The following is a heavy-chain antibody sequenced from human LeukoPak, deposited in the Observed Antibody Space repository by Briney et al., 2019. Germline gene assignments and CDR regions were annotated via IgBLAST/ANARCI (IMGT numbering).Heavy chain of an antibody. CDR3: AREGGYCSSTSCYGGWFDP. D-gene: IGHD2-2*01. J-gene: IGHJ5*02. V-gene: IGHV4-39*07. Sequence: PSETLSLTCTVSGGSISSSSYYWGWIRQPPGKGLEWIGSIYYSGSTYYNPSLKSRVTISVDTSKNQFSLKLSSVTAADTAVYYCAREGGYCSSTSCYGGWFDPWGQGTLATVSS. CDR1: GGSISSSSYY. CDR2: IYYSGST.